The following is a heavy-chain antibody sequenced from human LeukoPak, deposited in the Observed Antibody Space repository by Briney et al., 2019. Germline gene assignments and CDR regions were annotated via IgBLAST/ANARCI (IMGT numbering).Heavy chain of an antibody. CDR2: ISAYNGNT. J-gene: IGHJ4*02. CDR3: ARDLISSGYLDLFDY. Sequence: ASVKVSCKASGYTFTSYGISWVRQAPGQGLEWMGWISAYNGNTNYAQKLQDRVTMTTDTSTSTAYMELRSLRSDDTAVYYCARDLISSGYLDLFDYWGQGTLVTVSS. V-gene: IGHV1-18*01. D-gene: IGHD3-22*01. CDR1: GYTFTSYG.